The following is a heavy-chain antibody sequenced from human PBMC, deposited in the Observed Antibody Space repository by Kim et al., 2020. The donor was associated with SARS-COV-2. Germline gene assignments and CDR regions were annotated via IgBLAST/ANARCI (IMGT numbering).Heavy chain of an antibody. J-gene: IGHJ3*02. CDR2: INPSGGST. Sequence: ASVKVSCKASGYTFTSYYMHWVRQAPGQGLEWMGIINPSGGSTSYAQKFQGRVTMTRDTSTSTVYMELSSLRSEDTAVYYCARVPMRRDFDWLFHDAFDIWGQGTMVTVSS. V-gene: IGHV1-46*01. CDR3: ARVPMRRDFDWLFHDAFDI. D-gene: IGHD3-9*01. CDR1: GYTFTSYY.